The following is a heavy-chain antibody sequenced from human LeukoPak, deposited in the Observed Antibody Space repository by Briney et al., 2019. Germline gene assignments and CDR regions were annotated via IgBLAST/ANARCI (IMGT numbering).Heavy chain of an antibody. J-gene: IGHJ4*02. Sequence: GGSLRLSCAASGFTFSSYSMNWVRQAPGKGLEWVSSISSSSSYIYYADSVKGRFTISRDNAKNSLYLQMNSLRAEDTAVYYCARVFGTSLTLWFGIDYWGQGTLVTVSS. CDR3: ARVFGTSLTLWFGIDY. CDR1: GFTFSSYS. D-gene: IGHD3-10*01. CDR2: ISSSSSYI. V-gene: IGHV3-21*01.